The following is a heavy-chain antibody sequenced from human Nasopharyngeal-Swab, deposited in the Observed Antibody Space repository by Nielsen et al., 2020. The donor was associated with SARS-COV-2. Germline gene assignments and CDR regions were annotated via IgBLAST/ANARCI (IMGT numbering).Heavy chain of an antibody. D-gene: IGHD6-19*01. Sequence: SETLSLTCSVPGGSIRSSSYYWGWIRQPPGKGLEWIGSIFYSGSTYYNPSLKSRVTISVDTSKNQFSLKLSSVTAADTAVYYCARGGWLDDAFDIWGQGTMVTVSS. CDR3: ARGGWLDDAFDI. CDR1: GGSIRSSSYY. V-gene: IGHV4-39*01. J-gene: IGHJ3*02. CDR2: IFYSGST.